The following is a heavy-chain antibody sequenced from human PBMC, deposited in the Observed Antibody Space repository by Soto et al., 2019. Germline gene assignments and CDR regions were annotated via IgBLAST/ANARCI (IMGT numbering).Heavy chain of an antibody. CDR1: GFTFSSYA. D-gene: IGHD6-19*01. V-gene: IGHV3-23*01. Sequence: GGSLRLSCAASGFTFSSYAMSWVRQSPGKGLEWVSAISGSGGSTYYADSVKGRFTISRDNSKNTLYLQMNSLRAEDTAVYYCAKGGGFGSGFYWGQGTLVTVSS. CDR3: AKGGGFGSGFY. J-gene: IGHJ1*01. CDR2: ISGSGGST.